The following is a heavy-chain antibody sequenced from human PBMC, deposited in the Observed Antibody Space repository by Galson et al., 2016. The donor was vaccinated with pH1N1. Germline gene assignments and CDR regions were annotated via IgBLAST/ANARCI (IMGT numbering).Heavy chain of an antibody. CDR3: AGGGGYLIEQ. V-gene: IGHV3-NL1*01. D-gene: IGHD3-22*01. CDR1: GFNFGAYG. CDR2: IYPRGTT. J-gene: IGHJ4*02. Sequence: SLRLSCAASGFNFGAYGMHWVRQAPGKRPEWVSTIYPRGTTYYADFAEGRFTISRDTSKNMLFLHMHALRAEDTAIYYCAGGGGYLIEQWGQGVLVTVSS.